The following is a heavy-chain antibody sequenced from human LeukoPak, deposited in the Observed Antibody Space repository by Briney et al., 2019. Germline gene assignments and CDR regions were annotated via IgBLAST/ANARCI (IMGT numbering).Heavy chain of an antibody. J-gene: IGHJ4*02. Sequence: GGSLRLSCAASGFTFSSYGMHWVRQAPGKGLEWVAFIRYDGSNKYYADSVKGRFTISRDNSKNTLYLQMNSLRAEDTAVYYCAKDRITMVRGVKTPLDYWGQGTLVTVSS. CDR2: IRYDGSNK. V-gene: IGHV3-30*02. D-gene: IGHD3-10*01. CDR3: AKDRITMVRGVKTPLDY. CDR1: GFTFSSYG.